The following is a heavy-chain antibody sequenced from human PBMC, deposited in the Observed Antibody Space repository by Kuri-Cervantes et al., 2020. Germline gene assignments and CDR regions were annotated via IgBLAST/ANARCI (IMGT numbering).Heavy chain of an antibody. V-gene: IGHV3-23*01. CDR3: ATHPEGSVQDFGY. D-gene: IGHD1-1*01. CDR1: GFTFINYA. CDR2: ISASGANT. Sequence: GESLKISCAASGFTFINYAMNWVRQTPGKGPEWVSAISASGANTYYADSVKGRFTMSRDNSQNTIFLQMNSLRPEDTAVYYCATHPEGSVQDFGYWGQGTLVTVSS. J-gene: IGHJ4*02.